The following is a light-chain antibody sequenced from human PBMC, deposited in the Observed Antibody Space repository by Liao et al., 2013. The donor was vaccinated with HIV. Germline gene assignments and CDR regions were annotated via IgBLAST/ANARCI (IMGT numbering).Light chain of an antibody. CDR1: KLGDKY. CDR3: QAWDSRADVV. V-gene: IGLV3-1*01. CDR2: YDQ. J-gene: IGLJ2*01. Sequence: SYELNQPPSVSVSPGQTASVTCSGDKLGDKYVSWYQQRPGQAPVLVMYYDQNRPSGIPERFSGSNSGNTATLTITGTQAIDEADYFCQAWDSRADVVFGGGTKLTVL.